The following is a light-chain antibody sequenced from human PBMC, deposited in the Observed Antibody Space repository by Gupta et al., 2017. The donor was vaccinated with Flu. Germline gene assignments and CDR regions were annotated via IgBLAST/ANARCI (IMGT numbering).Light chain of an antibody. Sequence: QSVLTQPPSVSAAPGQRVTISCSEITSNIGNNYLSWYQQVPGPTPKLLVYDNDERPSGISDRFSGSKSGTSATLAITGLQAGDEADYYCATWDNILSAFVFGGGTKLNVL. CDR3: ATWDNILSAFV. J-gene: IGLJ2*01. V-gene: IGLV1-51*01. CDR1: TSNIGNNY. CDR2: DND.